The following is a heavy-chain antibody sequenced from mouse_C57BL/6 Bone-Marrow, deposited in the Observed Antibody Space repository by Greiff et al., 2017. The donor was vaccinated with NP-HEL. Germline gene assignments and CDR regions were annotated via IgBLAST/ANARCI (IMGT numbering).Heavy chain of an antibody. V-gene: IGHV1-61*01. Sequence: QVQLQQPGAELVRPGSSVKLSCKASGYTFTSYWMDWVKQRPGQGLEWIGNIYPSDSETHYNQKFKDKATLTVDKSSSTAYMQLSSLTSEDSAVYYCARRVITTVVDAMDYWGPGTSVTVSS. CDR1: GYTFTSYW. D-gene: IGHD1-1*01. CDR2: IYPSDSET. CDR3: ARRVITTVVDAMDY. J-gene: IGHJ4*01.